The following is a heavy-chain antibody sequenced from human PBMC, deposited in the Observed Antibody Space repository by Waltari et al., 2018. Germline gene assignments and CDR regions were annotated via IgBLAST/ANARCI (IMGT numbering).Heavy chain of an antibody. Sequence: QVQLVQSGAEVKKPGASVKVSCKASGYTFTSYAMHWVRQAPGQRLEWMGWINAGNGNTKYSQKFQGRVTITRDTAARTAYMELSSLRSEDTAVYYCARDPIAVTWFDPWGQGTLVTVSS. J-gene: IGHJ5*02. CDR2: INAGNGNT. D-gene: IGHD6-19*01. CDR1: GYTFTSYA. CDR3: ARDPIAVTWFDP. V-gene: IGHV1-3*01.